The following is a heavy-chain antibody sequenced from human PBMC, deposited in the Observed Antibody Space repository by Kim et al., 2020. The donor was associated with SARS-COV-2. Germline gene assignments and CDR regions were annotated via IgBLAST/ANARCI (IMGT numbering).Heavy chain of an antibody. Sequence: RNKYYADPAKGRFTISRNNSKNTLYLQMNCVRAGGTAVYYCAKVLGSGTLWGQGTLVTVSS. J-gene: IGHJ4*02. V-gene: IGHV3-30*02. CDR2: RNK. D-gene: IGHD6-19*01. CDR3: AKVLGSGTL.